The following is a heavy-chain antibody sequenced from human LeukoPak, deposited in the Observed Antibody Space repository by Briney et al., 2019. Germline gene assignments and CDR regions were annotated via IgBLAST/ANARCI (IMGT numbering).Heavy chain of an antibody. CDR1: GGSISSYY. D-gene: IGHD6-6*01. CDR3: ARGGSSYYFDY. J-gene: IGHJ4*02. Sequence: SETLSLTCTVSGGSISSYYWSWIRQPTGKGLEWIGYIYYSGSTNYNPSLKSRVTISVDTSKSQFSLKLSSVTAADTAVYYCARGGSSYYFDYWGQGTLVTVSS. V-gene: IGHV4-59*08. CDR2: IYYSGST.